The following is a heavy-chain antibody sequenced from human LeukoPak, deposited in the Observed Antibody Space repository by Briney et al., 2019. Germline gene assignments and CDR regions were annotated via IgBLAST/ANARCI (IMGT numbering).Heavy chain of an antibody. V-gene: IGHV3-21*01. CDR1: GFTFSSYI. Sequence: GGSLRLSCAASGFTFSSYIMNWVRQAPGKGLEWVSSISSSSSYIYYADSVKGRFTISRDNAKYSLYLQMNSLRAEDTAVYYCAGRISGKYYFDYWGQGTLVTVSS. CDR3: AGRISGKYYFDY. CDR2: ISSSSSYI. J-gene: IGHJ4*02. D-gene: IGHD3-3*02.